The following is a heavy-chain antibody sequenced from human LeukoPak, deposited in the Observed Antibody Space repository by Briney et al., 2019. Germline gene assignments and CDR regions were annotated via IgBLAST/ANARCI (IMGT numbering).Heavy chain of an antibody. D-gene: IGHD2-15*01. CDR2: ISSSGSHT. V-gene: IGHV3-23*01. CDR3: AKLISSATNY. J-gene: IGHJ4*02. Sequence: GGSLRLSCAASGFTFSNYAMTWVRQAPGKGPEWVSSISSSGSHTYYADSVKGRFTISRDNSKNTLYLQMNSLRVEDTAVFYCAKLISSATNYWGQGTLVTVSS. CDR1: GFTFSNYA.